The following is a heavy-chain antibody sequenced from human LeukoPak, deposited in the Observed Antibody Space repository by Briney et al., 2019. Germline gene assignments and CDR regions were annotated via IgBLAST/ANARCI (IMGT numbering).Heavy chain of an antibody. V-gene: IGHV3-7*03. Sequence: GGSLRLSCAASGSTFSRSWRSWVRQAPGKGLEWVARMRLAGSVTYYVESVKGRFTISRKNSKNSLSLQMNSLRTEDTALYYCAKDGRYCSSTTCYGRFDPWGQGTLVTVSS. CDR1: GSTFSRSW. CDR3: AKDGRYCSSTTCYGRFDP. D-gene: IGHD2-2*01. J-gene: IGHJ5*02. CDR2: MRLAGSVT.